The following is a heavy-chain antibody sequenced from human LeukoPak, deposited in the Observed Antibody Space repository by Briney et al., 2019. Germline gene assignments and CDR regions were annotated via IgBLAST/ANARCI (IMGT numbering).Heavy chain of an antibody. J-gene: IGHJ4*02. CDR3: ARGQWLTIAVNY. CDR2: ISSSSSYI. V-gene: IGHV3-21*01. Sequence: GGSLRLSCAASGFTFSSYSMNWVRQAPGKGLEWVSSISSSSSYIYYADSVKGRFTISRDNAKNSLYLQMNSLRTEDTAVYYWARGQWLTIAVNYWRQGPRVTGFS. CDR1: GFTFSSYS. D-gene: IGHD6-19*01.